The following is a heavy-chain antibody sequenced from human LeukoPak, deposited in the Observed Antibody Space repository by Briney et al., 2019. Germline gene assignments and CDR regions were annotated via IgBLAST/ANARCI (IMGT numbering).Heavy chain of an antibody. V-gene: IGHV3-49*03. CDR3: TRDSHDSSGYGPYAFDI. J-gene: IGHJ3*02. CDR1: GFTFCDYY. Sequence: GGSLRLSCAASGFTFCDYYMSWIRQAPGKGLEWVGFIRSKAYGGTTEYAASVKGRFTISRDDSKSIAYLQMNSLKTEDTAVYYCTRDSHDSSGYGPYAFDIWGQGTMVTVSS. D-gene: IGHD3-22*01. CDR2: IRSKAYGGTT.